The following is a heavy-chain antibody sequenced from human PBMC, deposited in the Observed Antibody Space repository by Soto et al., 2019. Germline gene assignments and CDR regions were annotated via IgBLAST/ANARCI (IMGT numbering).Heavy chain of an antibody. Sequence: QDQLAQSGVGVKKPGASVKVSCKASGYSFTNYGITWVRQAPGQGVAWMGWISVYNGNTKYAQTLQGRVTMTTDASTSTASLALRSLTAVDTTVYYSARERRVAPPVAGTTHYYYYIDAWGKGRTGSVSS. V-gene: IGHV1-18*01. CDR3: ARERRVAPPVAGTTHYYYYIDA. J-gene: IGHJ6*03. CDR1: GYSFTNYG. CDR2: ISVYNGNT. D-gene: IGHD6-19*01.